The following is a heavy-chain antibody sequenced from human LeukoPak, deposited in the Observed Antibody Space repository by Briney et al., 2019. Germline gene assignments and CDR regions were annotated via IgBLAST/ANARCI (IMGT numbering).Heavy chain of an antibody. D-gene: IGHD3/OR15-3a*01. J-gene: IGHJ5*01. Sequence: GGSLRFSCAASGFTFSSFGMNWVRQAPGKGLEWVSYISSSSSTIYYADSVKGRFTISKDNAKNSLYLQMNSLRAEDTALYYCATIGTGDYRDDSWGQGTLVTVSS. CDR1: GFTFSSFG. CDR3: ATIGTGDYRDDS. CDR2: ISSSSSTI. V-gene: IGHV3-48*01.